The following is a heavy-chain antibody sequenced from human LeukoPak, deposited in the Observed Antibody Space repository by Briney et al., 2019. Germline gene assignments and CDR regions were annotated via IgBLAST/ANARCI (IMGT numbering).Heavy chain of an antibody. CDR1: GFTFSSYA. CDR3: AKDVREVGATTCFDY. Sequence: GGSLRLSCAASGFTFSSYAMSWVRQAPGKGLEWVSAISGSGGSTYYADSVKGRFTISRDNSKNTLYLQMNSLRAEDTAVYYCAKDVREVGATTCFDYWGQGTLVTVSS. CDR2: ISGSGGST. V-gene: IGHV3-23*01. J-gene: IGHJ4*02. D-gene: IGHD1-26*01.